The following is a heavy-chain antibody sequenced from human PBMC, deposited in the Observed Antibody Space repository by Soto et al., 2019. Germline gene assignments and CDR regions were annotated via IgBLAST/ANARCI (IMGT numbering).Heavy chain of an antibody. CDR2: IWYDGSNK. CDR1: GFTFSSFG. J-gene: IGHJ4*02. Sequence: PGGSLRLSCAASGFTFSSFGMHWVRQAPGKGLEWVALIWYDGSNKYYADSVKGRFTISRDNSKNTLYLQMNSLRAEDTAMYYCARGAWSSRAANGFGYWGQGTLVTVSS. CDR3: ARGAWSSRAANGFGY. V-gene: IGHV3-33*01. D-gene: IGHD6-25*01.